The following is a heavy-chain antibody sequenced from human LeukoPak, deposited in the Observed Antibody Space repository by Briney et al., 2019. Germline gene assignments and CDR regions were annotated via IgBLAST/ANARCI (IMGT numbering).Heavy chain of an antibody. D-gene: IGHD6-6*01. CDR3: AKDLVLGPFDY. V-gene: IGHV3-23*01. Sequence: PGGSLRLSCAASGFTFSSYAMSWVRQAPGKGLEWVSTISGSGGSTYYADSVKGLFTISRDNSKNTLYLQMNSLRGDDTAVYYCAKDLVLGPFDYWGQGTLVTVSS. J-gene: IGHJ4*02. CDR2: ISGSGGST. CDR1: GFTFSSYA.